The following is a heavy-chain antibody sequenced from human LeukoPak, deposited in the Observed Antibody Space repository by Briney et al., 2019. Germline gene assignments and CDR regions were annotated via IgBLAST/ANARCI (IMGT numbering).Heavy chain of an antibody. CDR3: AKDSSTNFIDY. J-gene: IGHJ4*02. D-gene: IGHD2-2*01. Sequence: GSLRHSCVASGFTSISYALSWVRPAPEKGLECVSALSGSGDSTYYADSVKGRFTISRDNSKNTLYLQMNSLRAEDTAVYYCAKDSSTNFIDYWGQGTLVTVSS. CDR1: GFTSISYA. V-gene: IGHV3-23*01. CDR2: LSGSGDST.